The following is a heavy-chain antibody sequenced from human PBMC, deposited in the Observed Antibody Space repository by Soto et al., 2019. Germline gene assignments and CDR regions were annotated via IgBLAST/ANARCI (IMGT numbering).Heavy chain of an antibody. CDR1: GFTFSNFG. CDR2: ISHDGRNE. V-gene: IGHV3-30*18. J-gene: IGHJ6*02. CDR3: AKMVVAVADNYYYYYGLHV. D-gene: IGHD6-19*01. Sequence: QVQLVESGGGVVQPGRSLRLSCAASGFTFSNFGMHWVRQAPGKRLEWVAVISHDGRNEYYADSVQGRFTVSRDNSKNTLYLQMNSLRPEDTAVYYCAKMVVAVADNYYYYYGLHVWGQGTTVTVSS.